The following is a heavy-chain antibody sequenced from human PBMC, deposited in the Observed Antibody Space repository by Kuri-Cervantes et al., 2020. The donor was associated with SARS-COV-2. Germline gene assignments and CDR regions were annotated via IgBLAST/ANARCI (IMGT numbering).Heavy chain of an antibody. Sequence: GSLRLSCTVSGGSISSSSYYWGWIRQPPGKGLEWIGSIYYSGSTYYNPSLKSRVTISVDTSKNQFSLKLSSVTAADTAAYYCAGAGVGSWFDPWGQGTLVTVSS. CDR3: AGAGVGSWFDP. V-gene: IGHV4-39*01. J-gene: IGHJ5*02. CDR2: IYYSGST. CDR1: GGSISSSSYY.